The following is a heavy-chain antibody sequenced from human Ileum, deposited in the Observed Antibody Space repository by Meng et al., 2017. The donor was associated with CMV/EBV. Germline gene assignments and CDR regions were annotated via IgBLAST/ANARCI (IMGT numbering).Heavy chain of an antibody. J-gene: IGHJ4*02. CDR3: VRVHDRRYSLELRGYFDY. Sequence: SETLSLTCAVSGGSIRSNNWWGWVRQSPGKGLEWIGEMYQSGSTKYTLALRSRATISMDMSKNQFSLELRSVTAADTAIYYCVRVHDRRYSLELRGYFDYWGQGILVTVSS. CDR2: MYQSGST. V-gene: IGHV4-4*02. D-gene: IGHD1-7*01. CDR1: GGSIRSNNW.